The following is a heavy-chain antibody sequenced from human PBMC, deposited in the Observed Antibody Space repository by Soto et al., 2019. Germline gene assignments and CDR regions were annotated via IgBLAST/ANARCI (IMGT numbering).Heavy chain of an antibody. D-gene: IGHD1-1*01. CDR3: ARGRYGDY. V-gene: IGHV1-18*01. CDR1: GYAFTTYG. Sequence: QVHLVKSGAEVKKPGASVKVSCKGSGYAFTTYGITWVRQAPGKGLEWMGWISAHNGNTNYAQKLQGRVTVTRDTSTSTAYMELRSLRYDDTAVYYCARGRYGDYWGQGALVTVSS. CDR2: ISAHNGNT. J-gene: IGHJ4*02.